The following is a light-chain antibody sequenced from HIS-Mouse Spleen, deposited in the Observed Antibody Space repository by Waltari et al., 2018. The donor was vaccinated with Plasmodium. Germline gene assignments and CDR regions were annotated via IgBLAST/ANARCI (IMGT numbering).Light chain of an antibody. CDR2: RNT. Sequence: QSVLTQPPSASGTPGQRVTISCSGSSSNIGSNYVYWYQQLPGTAPKLLIYRNTQRPRGVRDRFSGSKSGPSASLAISGLRSEDEADYYCAAWDDSLSGRGWVFGGGTKLTVL. CDR1: SSNIGSNY. V-gene: IGLV1-47*01. J-gene: IGLJ3*02. CDR3: AAWDDSLSGRGWV.